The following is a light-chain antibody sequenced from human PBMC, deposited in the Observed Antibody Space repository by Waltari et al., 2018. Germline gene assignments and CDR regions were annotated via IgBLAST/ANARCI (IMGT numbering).Light chain of an antibody. CDR2: WAS. CDR1: QSVLYSSNNKNY. J-gene: IGKJ4*01. Sequence: DIVMTQSPDSLAVSLGERAPINCKSSQSVLYSSNNKNYLAWYQQKPGQPPKLLIYWASTRESGVPDRFSGSGSGTDFTLTISSLQAEDVAVYYCQQYYTPTTFGGGTKVEIK. CDR3: QQYYTPTT. V-gene: IGKV4-1*01.